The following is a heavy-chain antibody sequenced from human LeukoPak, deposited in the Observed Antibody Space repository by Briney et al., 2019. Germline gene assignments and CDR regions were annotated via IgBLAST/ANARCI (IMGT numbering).Heavy chain of an antibody. Sequence: GGSLRLSCAASGFTFSSYAMSWVRQAPGKGLEWVSAISGSGGSTYYADSVKGRFTISRDNSENTLYLQMNSLRAEDTAVYYCAKDVWDIVVVPAASSDYWGQGTLVTVSS. J-gene: IGHJ4*02. CDR1: GFTFSSYA. CDR3: AKDVWDIVVVPAASSDY. V-gene: IGHV3-23*01. D-gene: IGHD2-2*01. CDR2: ISGSGGST.